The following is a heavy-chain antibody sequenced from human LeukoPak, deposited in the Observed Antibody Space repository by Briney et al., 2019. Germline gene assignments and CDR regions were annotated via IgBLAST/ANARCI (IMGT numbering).Heavy chain of an antibody. CDR3: ARGPNSNWSGLDF. CDR1: GFSFSGHW. D-gene: IGHD6-6*01. V-gene: IGHV3-74*01. Sequence: PGGSLRLSCTASGFSFSGHWMHWARQLPGKGLVWDSRISPTGSTTSYADSVKGRFTVSRDNAKNTLYLQVNNLRAKDTAVYYCARGPNSNWSGLDFWGQGALLTVSS. J-gene: IGHJ4*02. CDR2: ISPTGSTT.